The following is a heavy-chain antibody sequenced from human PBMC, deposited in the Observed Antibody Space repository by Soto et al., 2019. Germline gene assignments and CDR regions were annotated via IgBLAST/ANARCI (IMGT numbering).Heavy chain of an antibody. D-gene: IGHD3-10*02. CDR2: IYDSGST. CDR1: GGSISSSSYY. J-gene: IGHJ4*02. CDR3: ASHATSTNHMFWELLYSFDY. Sequence: QLQLQESGPGLVKPSETLSLTCTVSGGSISSSSYYWCWIRQPPGKGLEWIGSIYDSGSTYYNPSFNIRVPIAVDTSKNQFSLKLSSVTAADTAVYYCASHATSTNHMFWELLYSFDYWVQGTLVTVSS. V-gene: IGHV4-39*01.